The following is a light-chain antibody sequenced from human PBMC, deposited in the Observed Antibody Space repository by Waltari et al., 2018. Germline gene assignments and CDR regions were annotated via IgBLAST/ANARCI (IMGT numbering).Light chain of an antibody. V-gene: IGLV1-51*02. CDR3: GTWDNSVSVSV. J-gene: IGLJ3*02. Sequence: QSVLPQPLSVSGAPGQKVTISGSGASTSHFVSCYQQVPGTAPKLLIYENNKRPSGIPDRFSGAKSGTSATLVITGLQTGDEADYYCGTWDNSVSVSVFGGGTKLTVL. CDR2: ENN. CDR1: STSHF.